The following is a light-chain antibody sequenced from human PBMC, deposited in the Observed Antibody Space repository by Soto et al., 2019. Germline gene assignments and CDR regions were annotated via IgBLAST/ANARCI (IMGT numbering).Light chain of an antibody. CDR3: QQLNSDSDPIT. V-gene: IGKV1-9*01. CDR2: AAS. CDR1: QGISSF. Sequence: IQLTQSPSSLSASIGDRVTITCRASQGISSFLAWYQQKPGKAPKLLIYAASTLQSWIPSRFSVSGSGTDFTLTISSLQPEYFATYYSQQLNSDSDPITFGQGTRLEIK. J-gene: IGKJ5*01.